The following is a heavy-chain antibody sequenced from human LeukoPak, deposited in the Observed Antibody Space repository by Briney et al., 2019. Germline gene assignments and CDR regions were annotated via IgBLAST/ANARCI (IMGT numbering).Heavy chain of an antibody. D-gene: IGHD3-10*01. Sequence: GGSLRLSCAASGFTFSSCGMHWVRQAPGGGLGWVAFIRYDGSNKYYADSVKGRFTISRDNSKNTLYLRMNSLRAEDTAVYYCAKHWMVRGLDAFDIWGQGTMVTVSS. CDR2: IRYDGSNK. J-gene: IGHJ3*02. CDR1: GFTFSSCG. CDR3: AKHWMVRGLDAFDI. V-gene: IGHV3-30*02.